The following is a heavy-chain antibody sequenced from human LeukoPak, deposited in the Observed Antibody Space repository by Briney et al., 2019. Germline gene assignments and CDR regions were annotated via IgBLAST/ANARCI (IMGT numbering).Heavy chain of an antibody. J-gene: IGHJ4*02. D-gene: IGHD1-1*01. CDR3: ARDARYGSFDY. Sequence: AGRSLRLSCAASGFTFSSYGMHWVRQAPGKGLEWVAVISYDGSNKYYADSVKGRFTISRDNPKNTLYLQMNSLRAEDTAVYYCARDARYGSFDYWGQGTLVTVSS. CDR1: GFTFSSYG. V-gene: IGHV3-30*03. CDR2: ISYDGSNK.